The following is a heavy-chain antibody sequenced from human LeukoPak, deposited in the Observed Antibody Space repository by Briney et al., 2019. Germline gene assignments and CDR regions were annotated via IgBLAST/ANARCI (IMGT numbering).Heavy chain of an antibody. Sequence: PSETLSLTCTVSGGSISSGSYYWSWIRQPAGKGLEWIGRIYTSGSTNYNPSLKSRVTISVDTSKNQFSLKLSSVTAADTAVYYCVREAYNSGRIDWGQGTLVTVSS. J-gene: IGHJ4*02. CDR1: GGSISSGSYY. V-gene: IGHV4-61*02. D-gene: IGHD1-1*01. CDR3: VREAYNSGRID. CDR2: IYTSGST.